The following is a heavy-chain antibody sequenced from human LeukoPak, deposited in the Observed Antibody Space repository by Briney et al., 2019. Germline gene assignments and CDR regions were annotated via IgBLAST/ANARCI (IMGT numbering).Heavy chain of an antibody. J-gene: IGHJ5*02. Sequence: GASVKVSCKASGYTFTGYYMHWVRQAPGQGLEWMGWISAYNGNTNYAQKLQGRVTMTTDTSTSTAYMELRSLRSDDTAVYYCARNGGLGSYDWFDPWGQGTLVTVSS. CDR2: ISAYNGNT. CDR1: GYTFTGYY. CDR3: ARNGGLGSYDWFDP. V-gene: IGHV1-18*04. D-gene: IGHD3-16*01.